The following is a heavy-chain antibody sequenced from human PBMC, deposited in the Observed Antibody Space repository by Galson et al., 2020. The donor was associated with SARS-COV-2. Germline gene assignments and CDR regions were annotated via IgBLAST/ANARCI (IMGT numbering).Heavy chain of an antibody. D-gene: IGHD2-15*01. CDR3: ARASYSLLHDY. CDR2: IYYSGST. Sequence: SETLSLTCAVSGGSISSGGYSWSWIRQPPGKGLEWIGYIYYSGSTYYNPSLKSRVTISVDTSKNQFSLKLSSVTAADMAVYYCARASYSLLHDYWGQGTLVTVSS. J-gene: IGHJ4*02. CDR1: GGSISSGGYS. V-gene: IGHV4-30-4*07.